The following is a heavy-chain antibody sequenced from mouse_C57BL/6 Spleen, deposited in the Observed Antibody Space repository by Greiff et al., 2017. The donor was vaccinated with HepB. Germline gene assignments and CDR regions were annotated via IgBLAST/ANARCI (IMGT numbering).Heavy chain of an antibody. D-gene: IGHD1-1*02. CDR2: INYDGSST. CDR3: ARGYMGYFDV. V-gene: IGHV5-16*01. Sequence: VQLKESEGGLVQPGSSMKLSCTASGFTFSDYYMAWVRQVPEKGLEWVANINYDGSSTYYLDSLKSRFIISRDNAKNILYLQMSSLKSEDTATYYCARGYMGYFDVWGTGTTVTVSS. CDR1: GFTFSDYY. J-gene: IGHJ1*03.